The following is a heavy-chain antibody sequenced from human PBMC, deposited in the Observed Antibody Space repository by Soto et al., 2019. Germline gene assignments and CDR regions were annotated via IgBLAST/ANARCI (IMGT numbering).Heavy chain of an antibody. D-gene: IGHD2-21*01. CDR1: GFSLSTSGVG. Sequence: QITLKESGPTLVKPTQTLTLTCTFSGFSLSTSGVGVGWIRQPPGKALEWLALIYWDDDKRYSPSLKSRLTITKDTSKNQVVLTMTNMDPVDTATYYCAHRLSDGYINDAFDIWGQGTMVTVSS. CDR2: IYWDDDK. J-gene: IGHJ3*02. V-gene: IGHV2-5*02. CDR3: AHRLSDGYINDAFDI.